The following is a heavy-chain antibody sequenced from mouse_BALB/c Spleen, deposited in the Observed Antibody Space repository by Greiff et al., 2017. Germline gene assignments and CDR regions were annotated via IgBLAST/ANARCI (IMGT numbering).Heavy chain of an antibody. CDR1: GSTFSNYS. J-gene: IGHJ4*01. CDR2: IRLKSNNYAT. D-gene: IGHD1-1*01. V-gene: IGHV6-6*02. CDR3: TRRHYGRAGEYAMED. Sequence: EVQWVESGGGLVQPGGSMKLSCVASGSTFSNYSMHWVRQSPEKGLEWVAEIRLKSNNYATHYAESVKGRFTISRDDSKSSVYLQMNNLRAEDTGIYYCTRRHYGRAGEYAMEDWGQGTSVTGSS.